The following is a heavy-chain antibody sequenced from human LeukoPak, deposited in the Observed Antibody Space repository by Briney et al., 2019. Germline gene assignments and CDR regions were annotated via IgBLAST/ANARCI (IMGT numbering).Heavy chain of an antibody. J-gene: IGHJ4*02. CDR3: ARGTGSHYSLGY. Sequence: QPGGSLRLSCAASGFTFSSYWMHWVRQAPGKGLVWVSRINSDGSSTNYADSVKGRFTITRDNAKNTLYLQMDSLRAEDTAMYYCARGTGSHYSLGYWGQGTLVPVSS. CDR1: GFTFSSYW. V-gene: IGHV3-74*01. D-gene: IGHD1-26*01. CDR2: INSDGSST.